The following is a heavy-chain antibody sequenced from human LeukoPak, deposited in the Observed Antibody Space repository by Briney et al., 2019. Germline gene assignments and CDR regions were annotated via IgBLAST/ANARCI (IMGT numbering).Heavy chain of an antibody. CDR1: GYSISTGYY. CDR3: ARAVVVAATPTFDY. D-gene: IGHD2-15*01. V-gene: IGHV4-61*01. CDR2: IYYSGST. Sequence: SETLSLTCTVSGYSISTGYYWDWIRQPPGKGLEWIGYIYYSGSTNYNPSLKSRVTISVDTSKNQFSLKLSSVTAADTAVYYCARAVVVAATPTFDYWGQGTLVTVSS. J-gene: IGHJ4*02.